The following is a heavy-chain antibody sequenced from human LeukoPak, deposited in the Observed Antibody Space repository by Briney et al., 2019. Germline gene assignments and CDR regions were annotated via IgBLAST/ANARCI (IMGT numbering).Heavy chain of an antibody. Sequence: GGSLRLSCAASRFNFNVYTMNWVRQTPGKGLEWVSVIYVGDGTYYADSVKGRFTISRDNSKNILYLQMNSLRAEDTAVYYCARGRLGYGDYDYWGQGTLVTVSS. J-gene: IGHJ4*02. CDR2: IYVGDGT. V-gene: IGHV3-53*01. CDR1: RFNFNVYT. D-gene: IGHD4-17*01. CDR3: ARGRLGYGDYDY.